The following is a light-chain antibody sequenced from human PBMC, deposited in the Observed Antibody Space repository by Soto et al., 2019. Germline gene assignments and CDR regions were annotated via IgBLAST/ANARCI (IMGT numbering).Light chain of an antibody. CDR3: SSYTNINTRACV. CDR2: ELT. J-gene: IGLJ1*01. Sequence: QSVLTQPASVSGSPGQSITISCTGTSGDIGSYNRVSWYQQHPGKAPKLIIYELTDRPSGVSNRFSGSKSGNTASLTISVLQAEDEAEYYCSSYTNINTRACVFGTGTKVTVL. V-gene: IGLV2-14*01. CDR1: SGDIGSYNR.